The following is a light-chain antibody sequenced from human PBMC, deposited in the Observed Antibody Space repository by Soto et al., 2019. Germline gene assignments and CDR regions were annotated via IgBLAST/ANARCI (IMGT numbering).Light chain of an antibody. CDR2: GVT. J-gene: IGLJ3*02. CDR1: SSDVGSYDL. CDR3: CLYVGDNSWV. Sequence: QSVLTKPASVSGSPGQSITVSCTGTSSDVGSYDLVSWYQQHPGQAPKVMIYGVTKRPSGVSNRFSGNRSGNTASLTISGLQAEYEAEYYCCLYVGDNSWVFG. V-gene: IGLV2-23*02.